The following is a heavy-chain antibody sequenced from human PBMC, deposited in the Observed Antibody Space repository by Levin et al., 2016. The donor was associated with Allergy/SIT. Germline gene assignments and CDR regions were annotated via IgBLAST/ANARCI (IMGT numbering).Heavy chain of an antibody. CDR3: AKNRDVAGGLIDY. D-gene: IGHD5-24*01. CDR1: GFTFSSCE. CDR2: ISRSGSDT. V-gene: IGHV3-48*03. J-gene: IGHJ4*02. Sequence: GGSLRLSCAASGFTFSSCEMNWVRQAPGRGLEWVSYISRSGSDTNYPDSVKGRFTISRDNSKNTLSLQLNSLRIEDTAVYYCAKNRDVAGGLIDYWGQGALVTVSS.